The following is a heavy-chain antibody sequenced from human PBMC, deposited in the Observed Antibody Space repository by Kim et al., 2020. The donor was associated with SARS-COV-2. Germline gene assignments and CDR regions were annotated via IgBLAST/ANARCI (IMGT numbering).Heavy chain of an antibody. CDR3: ATDPYFDWLLVDF. V-gene: IGHV3-23*01. CDR2: ISGSGGST. J-gene: IGHJ4*02. CDR1: KVTFSDYA. D-gene: IGHD3-9*01. Sequence: GGSLRLSCAASKVTFSDYAMTWVRQAPGKGLEWVSSISGSGGSTYYADSVKGRFTISRDNSKNTLYLQMNTLRSEDTAVYYCATDPYFDWLLVDFWGQGTLLTVSS.